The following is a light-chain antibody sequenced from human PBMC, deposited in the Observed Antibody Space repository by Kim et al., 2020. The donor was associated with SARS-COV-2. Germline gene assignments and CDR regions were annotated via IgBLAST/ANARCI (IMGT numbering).Light chain of an antibody. CDR1: ASNIGRYS. J-gene: IGLJ1*01. V-gene: IGLV1-47*01. CDR2: RNV. Sequence: QSLLTQPPSMSGTPGQSVPISCSGSASNIGRYSVSWYHHVPGTAPKLLIYRNVQRPSGVLDRFSGSKSGTSASLAISGLRSEDEAEYFCAAWDENLNGYVFGSGTKVTVL. CDR3: AAWDENLNGYV.